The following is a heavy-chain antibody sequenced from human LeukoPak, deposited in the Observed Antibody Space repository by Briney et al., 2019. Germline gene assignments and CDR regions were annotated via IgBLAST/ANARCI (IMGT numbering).Heavy chain of an antibody. J-gene: IGHJ6*02. V-gene: IGHV3-30*02. D-gene: IGHD3-10*01. Sequence: GGSLRLSCVAPGFTFSNYGMHWVRQAPGKGLEWVALLVYDGFYKYYADSVKGRFTISRDDSRNTLYLQLSSLRAEDTAVYYCAKDLITMVRGSPMGVWGQGTTVTVSS. CDR2: LVYDGFYK. CDR3: AKDLITMVRGSPMGV. CDR1: GFTFSNYG.